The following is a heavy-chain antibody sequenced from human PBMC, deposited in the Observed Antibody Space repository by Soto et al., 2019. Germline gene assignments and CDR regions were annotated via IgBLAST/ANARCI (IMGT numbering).Heavy chain of an antibody. CDR2: IKSRTDGGTT. V-gene: IGHV3-15*07. CDR1: GFTFSNAW. D-gene: IGHD3-10*01. Sequence: GGSLRLSCAASGFTFSNAWMNWVRQAPGKGLEWVGRIKSRTDGGTTDYAAPVKGRFTISRDDSKNTLYLQMNSLKTEDTAVYYCTIQNARGVPDYWGQGTLVTVSS. CDR3: TIQNARGVPDY. J-gene: IGHJ4*02.